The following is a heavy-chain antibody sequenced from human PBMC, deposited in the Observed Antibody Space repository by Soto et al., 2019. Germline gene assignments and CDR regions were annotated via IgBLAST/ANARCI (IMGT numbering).Heavy chain of an antibody. V-gene: IGHV1-8*01. CDR3: ARGRPDDYGDPDYFDY. Sequence: ASVKVSCKASGYTFTSYDINWVRQATGQGLEYLGWMNPNSGNTGYVQKFQGRVTMTRDTSISTAYMELSSLRSEDTAVYYCARGRPDDYGDPDYFDYWGQGALVTVSS. CDR1: GYTFTSYD. CDR2: MNPNSGNT. D-gene: IGHD4-17*01. J-gene: IGHJ4*02.